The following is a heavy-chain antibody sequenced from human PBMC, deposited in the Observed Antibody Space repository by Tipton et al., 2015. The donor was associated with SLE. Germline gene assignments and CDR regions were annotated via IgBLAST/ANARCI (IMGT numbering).Heavy chain of an antibody. D-gene: IGHD6-13*01. CDR2: INHSGST. V-gene: IGHV4-34*01. J-gene: IGHJ6*03. CDR1: GGSFSGYY. Sequence: TLSLTCAVYGGSFSGYYWSWIRQPPGKGLEWIGEINHSGSTNYNPSLKSRVTISVDTSKNQFSLKLSSVTAADTAVYYCARGIADYMDVWGKGTTVTVSS. CDR3: ARGIADYMDV.